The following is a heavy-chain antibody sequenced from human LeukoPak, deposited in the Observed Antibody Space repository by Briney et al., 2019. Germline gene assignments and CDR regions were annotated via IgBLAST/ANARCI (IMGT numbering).Heavy chain of an antibody. V-gene: IGHV1-2*02. D-gene: IGHD2-2*01. Sequence: VASVKVSCKTSGYTFTDFYMHWVRQAPGQGLEWMGWINPNSGGTNYAQKFQGRVTMTRDTSISTAYMELSRLRSDDTAVYYCARDPTNIVVVPEYYFDYWGQGTLVTVSS. CDR2: INPNSGGT. CDR1: GYTFTDFY. J-gene: IGHJ4*02. CDR3: ARDPTNIVVVPEYYFDY.